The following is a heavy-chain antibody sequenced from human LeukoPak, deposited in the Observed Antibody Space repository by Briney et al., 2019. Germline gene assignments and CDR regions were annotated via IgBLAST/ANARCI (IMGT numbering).Heavy chain of an antibody. CDR1: GFPFSSYA. V-gene: IGHV3-23*01. J-gene: IGHJ4*02. D-gene: IGHD6-13*01. CDR3: AKGIAAVRLSFDY. CDR2: VSGSGGST. Sequence: GGSLRLSCAASGFPFSSYAMSWVRQAPGKGLEWVSGVSGSGGSTYYADSVKSRFTISRDNSKDTVYLQMNSLRAEDTALYYCAKGIAAVRLSFDYWGQGTLVTVSS.